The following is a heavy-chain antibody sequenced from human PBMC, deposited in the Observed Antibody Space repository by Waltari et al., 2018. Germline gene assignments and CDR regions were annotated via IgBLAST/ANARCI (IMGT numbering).Heavy chain of an antibody. CDR2: IYSGGNT. V-gene: IGHV3-53*01. CDR3: AKGHDSSSYYYYYGMDV. Sequence: EVQLVESGGGLIQHGGSLRLSCAASGVTVSSNYMNWVRQAPGKGLEWVSIIYSGGNTYYADSVKGRFTISRDNSKNTLFLQMNSLSAEDTAVYYCAKGHDSSSYYYYYGMDVWGQGTTVTVSS. CDR1: GVTVSSNY. D-gene: IGHD3-22*01. J-gene: IGHJ6*02.